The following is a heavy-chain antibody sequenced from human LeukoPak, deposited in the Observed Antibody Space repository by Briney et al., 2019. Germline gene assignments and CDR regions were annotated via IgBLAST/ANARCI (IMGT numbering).Heavy chain of an antibody. D-gene: IGHD3-22*01. Sequence: GGSLRLSCAASGFTVSSNYMSWVRQAPGKGLEWVSLIYTGGSSYYADSVKGRFTISRDTSINTLYLQMNSLRVEDAAVYYCARVTLGFDSRTYYPTTFDYWGQGTQVTVSS. CDR3: ARVTLGFDSRTYYPTTFDY. CDR1: GFTVSSNY. V-gene: IGHV3-53*01. J-gene: IGHJ4*02. CDR2: IYTGGSS.